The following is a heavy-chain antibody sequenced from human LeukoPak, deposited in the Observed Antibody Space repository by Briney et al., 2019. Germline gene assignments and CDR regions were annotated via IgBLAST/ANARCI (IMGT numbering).Heavy chain of an antibody. V-gene: IGHV3-53*01. CDR2: IYRSGST. Sequence: PGGSLILSCAASGFTVSTNYVSWVRQAPGKGLEWVSVIYRSGSTYYADSVKGRFTISRDNSKNTLYLQMNRLRAEDTAVYYCARDSGHDTFDIWGQGTMVLVSA. CDR3: ARDSGHDTFDI. J-gene: IGHJ3*02. CDR1: GFTVSTNY.